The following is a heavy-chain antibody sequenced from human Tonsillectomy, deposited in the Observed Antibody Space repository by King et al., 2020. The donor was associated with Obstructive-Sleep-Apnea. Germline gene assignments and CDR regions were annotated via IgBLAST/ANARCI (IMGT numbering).Heavy chain of an antibody. CDR1: GFTFSVYA. CDR2: ISVNGGDST. V-gene: IGHV3-23*04. D-gene: IGHD6-13*01. J-gene: IGHJ4*02. CDR3: AKDLSSWYSDYPFDY. Sequence: VQLVESGGGFVQTGGSLRLSCAASGFTFSVYAMNWVRQAPGKGLEWVSSISVNGGDSTYYADSVKGRFTISRDNSKNTLYLQMNSLRAEDTAVYYCAKDLSSWYSDYPFDYWGQGTLVTVSS.